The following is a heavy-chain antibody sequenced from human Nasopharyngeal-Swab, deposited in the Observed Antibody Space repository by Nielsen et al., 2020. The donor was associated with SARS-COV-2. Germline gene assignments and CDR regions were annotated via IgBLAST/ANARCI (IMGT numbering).Heavy chain of an antibody. Sequence: GGSLRLSCTTSGFTFGDYAMSWFRQAPGKGLEGVGFIRSKTYGGAPEYAASVKGRFTISRDGAESIAYLQMNSLETEDTGVYYCARSVGSFYGQGAFDIWGQGTMVTVSS. CDR1: GFTFGDYA. J-gene: IGHJ3*02. CDR2: IRSKTYGGAP. CDR3: ARSVGSFYGQGAFDI. D-gene: IGHD1-26*01. V-gene: IGHV3-49*01.